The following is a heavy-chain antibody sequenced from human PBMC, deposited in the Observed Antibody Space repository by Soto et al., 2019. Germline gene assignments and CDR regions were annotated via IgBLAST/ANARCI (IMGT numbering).Heavy chain of an antibody. Sequence: LRLSCAVSGFTFGSYWMNWVRLIPGKGLEWVAYIKPDGSATYYVDSVKGRFTISRDNAKNSLYLQMNSLRVEDTSVYYCARAGYCGPGCYYYFDYWGQGTLVTVSS. J-gene: IGHJ4*02. D-gene: IGHD2-21*02. CDR3: ARAGYCGPGCYYYFDY. CDR2: IKPDGSAT. CDR1: GFTFGSYW. V-gene: IGHV3-7*01.